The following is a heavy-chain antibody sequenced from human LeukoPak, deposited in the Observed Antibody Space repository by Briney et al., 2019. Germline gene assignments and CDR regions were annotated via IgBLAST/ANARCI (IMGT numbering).Heavy chain of an antibody. CDR2: ISSSSNYI. V-gene: IGHV3-21*01. Sequence: GGSLRLSCAVSGFTFSTYTMNWVRQAPGKGLEWVSSISSSSNYIYYADSVRGRFTISRDNAKNSLYLQMNSLRAEDTAVYYCARDKEQGSSSGSSFHFWGQGTMVTVSS. D-gene: IGHD1-26*01. J-gene: IGHJ3*01. CDR1: GFTFSTYT. CDR3: ARDKEQGSSSGSSFHF.